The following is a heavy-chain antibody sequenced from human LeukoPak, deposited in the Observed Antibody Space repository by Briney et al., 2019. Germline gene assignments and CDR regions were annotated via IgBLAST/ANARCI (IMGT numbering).Heavy chain of an antibody. J-gene: IGHJ5*02. D-gene: IGHD2-2*01. CDR1: GGSISSSSYY. CDR3: ARGVPSRRWFDP. Sequence: SQTLSLTCTVSGGSISSSSYYWSWIRQPAGKGLEWIGRIYTSGSTNYNPSLKSRVTISVDTSKNQFSLKLSSVPAADTAVYYCARGVPSRRWFDPWGQGTLVTVSS. CDR2: IYTSGST. V-gene: IGHV4-61*02.